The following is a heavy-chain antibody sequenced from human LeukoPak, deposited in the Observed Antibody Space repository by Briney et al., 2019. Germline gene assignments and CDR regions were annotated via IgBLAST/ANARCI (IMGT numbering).Heavy chain of an antibody. D-gene: IGHD3-3*01. CDR3: AHHGGGTIRIAAFDI. CDR2: ISSSSSTI. CDR1: GFTFSSYS. Sequence: PGGSLRLSCAASGFTFSSYSMNWVRQAPGKGLEWLSYISSSSSTIYYADSVKGRFTISRDNSKNTLYLQMNSLRAEDTAIYYCAHHGGGTIRIAAFDIWGQGTMVTVSS. V-gene: IGHV3-48*01. J-gene: IGHJ3*02.